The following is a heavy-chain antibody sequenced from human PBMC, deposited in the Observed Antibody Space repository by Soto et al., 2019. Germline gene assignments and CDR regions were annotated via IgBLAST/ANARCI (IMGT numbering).Heavy chain of an antibody. CDR3: ARDPTVTSFPY. J-gene: IGHJ4*02. CDR1: GGSISSGVYY. Sequence: QVQLQESGPGLVKPSQTLSLTCTVSGGSISSGVYYWSWIRQHPGKGLEWIGYILYSGSTYYNPSLKSRLTISVDTSKNHFSLRLSSVTAADTAVYYCARDPTVTSFPYWGQGTLVTVSS. V-gene: IGHV4-31*03. D-gene: IGHD4-17*01. CDR2: ILYSGST.